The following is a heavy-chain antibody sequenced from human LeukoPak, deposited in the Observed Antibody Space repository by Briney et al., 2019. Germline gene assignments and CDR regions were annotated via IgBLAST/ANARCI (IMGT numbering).Heavy chain of an antibody. J-gene: IGHJ4*02. CDR1: GYTFTSYY. V-gene: IGHV1-46*01. Sequence: ASVKVSCKASGYTFTSYYMHWVRQPPGQGLEWMGIINPSGGSTSYAQKFQGRVTMTRDTSTSTVYMELSSLRSEDTAVYYCAREERYSSSWYMYYFDYWGQGTLVTVSS. CDR2: INPSGGST. CDR3: AREERYSSSWYMYYFDY. D-gene: IGHD6-13*01.